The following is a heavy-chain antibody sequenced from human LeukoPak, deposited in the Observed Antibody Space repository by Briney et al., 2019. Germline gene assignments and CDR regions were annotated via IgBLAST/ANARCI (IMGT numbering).Heavy chain of an antibody. V-gene: IGHV3-23*01. Sequence: GGSLRLSCAASGFTVSNNYMSWVRQAPGKGLEWVSAISGSGGSTYYTDSVKGRFTISRDNSKNTLYLQMNSLRAEDTAVYYCARAYSSVASCDYWGQGTLVTVSS. CDR1: GFTVSNNY. CDR3: ARAYSSVASCDY. D-gene: IGHD6-19*01. J-gene: IGHJ4*02. CDR2: ISGSGGST.